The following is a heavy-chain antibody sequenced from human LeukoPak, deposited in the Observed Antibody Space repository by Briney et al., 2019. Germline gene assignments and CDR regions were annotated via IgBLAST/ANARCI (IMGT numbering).Heavy chain of an antibody. V-gene: IGHV3-13*01. CDR1: GFTFSTYD. Sequence: GGSLRLSCAASGFTFSTYDMHWVRQATGKGLEWVSVIGTTGDTYYPGSVKGRFTISRENAKNSLYLQMDSLRAGDTAVYYCARAQAGVWYGMDVWGQGTTVTVSS. CDR2: IGTTGDT. J-gene: IGHJ6*02. CDR3: ARAQAGVWYGMDV. D-gene: IGHD3-16*01.